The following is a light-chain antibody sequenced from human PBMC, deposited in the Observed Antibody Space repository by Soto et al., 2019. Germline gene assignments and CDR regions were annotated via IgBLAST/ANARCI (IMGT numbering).Light chain of an antibody. V-gene: IGLV1-40*01. Sequence: QLVLTQPPSVSGAPGQRVTISCTGSSSNIGAGYDVHWYQQLPGTDPKLLIYGNSNRPSGVPDRLSGSKSGTSASLAITGLQAEDEADYYCQSYDSSLSNWVFGGGTKLTVL. CDR3: QSYDSSLSNWV. CDR1: SSNIGAGYD. J-gene: IGLJ3*02. CDR2: GNS.